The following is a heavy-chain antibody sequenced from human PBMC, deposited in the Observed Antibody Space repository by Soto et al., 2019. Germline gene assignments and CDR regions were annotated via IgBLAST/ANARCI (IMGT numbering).Heavy chain of an antibody. J-gene: IGHJ4*02. Sequence: ASVKVSCKASGYTFTSYAMHWVRQAPGQRLEWMGWINAGNGNTKYSQKFQGRVTITRDTSASTAYMELSSLRSEDTAVYYCARGCDILTGYYLRCYFDYWGQGTLLTVSS. CDR3: ARGCDILTGYYLRCYFDY. CDR1: GYTFTSYA. D-gene: IGHD3-9*01. V-gene: IGHV1-3*01. CDR2: INAGNGNT.